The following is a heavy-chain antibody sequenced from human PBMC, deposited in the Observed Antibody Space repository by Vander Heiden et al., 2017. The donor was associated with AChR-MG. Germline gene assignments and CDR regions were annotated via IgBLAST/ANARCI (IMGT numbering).Heavy chain of an antibody. J-gene: IGHJ4*02. CDR3: ATPSGTYITY. V-gene: IGHV3-15*01. D-gene: IGHD1-26*01. CDR1: GFGFSDAG. Sequence: EVLLVESGGGLVNPGGSLRLSCAASGFGFSDAGMTWGRQAPGTGLGWVGRIKTKTDGGTTDYAAPVKGRFTISRDDSKNRVYLQMNSLKTEDTAVYYCATPSGTYITYWGQGTLVTVSS. CDR2: IKTKTDGGTT.